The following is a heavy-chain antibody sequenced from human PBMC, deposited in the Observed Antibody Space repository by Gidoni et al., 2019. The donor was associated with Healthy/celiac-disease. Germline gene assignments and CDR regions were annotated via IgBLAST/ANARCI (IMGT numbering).Heavy chain of an antibody. CDR2: IGTAGDP. CDR3: ARAAANYYYMDV. Sequence: EVQLVESGGGLVQPGGSLRLSCAASGFTFSSYDMHGVRQATGKGLEWVSAIGTAGDPYYPGSVKGRFTISRENAKNSLYLQMNSLRAGDTAVYYCARAAANYYYMDVWGKGTTVTVSS. CDR1: GFTFSSYD. D-gene: IGHD2-2*01. V-gene: IGHV3-13*05. J-gene: IGHJ6*03.